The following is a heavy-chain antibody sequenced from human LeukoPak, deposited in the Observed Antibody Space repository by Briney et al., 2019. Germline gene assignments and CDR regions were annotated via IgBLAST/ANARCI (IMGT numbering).Heavy chain of an antibody. J-gene: IGHJ6*03. CDR2: ISSSSSTI. CDR1: GFTFSTYS. D-gene: IGHD2-2*02. CDR3: ANGYCSSTSCYKGDYYYYYYMDV. V-gene: IGHV3-48*04. Sequence: GGSLRLSCAASGFTFSTYSMNWVRQAPGKGLEWISYISSSSSTIYYADSVKGRFTISRDNAKNSLYLQMNSLRAEDTAVYYCANGYCSSTSCYKGDYYYYYYMDVWGKGTTVTVSS.